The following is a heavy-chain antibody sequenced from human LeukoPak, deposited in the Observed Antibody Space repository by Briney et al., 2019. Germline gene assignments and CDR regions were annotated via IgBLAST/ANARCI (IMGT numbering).Heavy chain of an antibody. D-gene: IGHD4-11*01. CDR2: IKSKTDGGTT. CDR1: GFTFSSYA. V-gene: IGHV3-15*01. Sequence: RSGGSLRLSCAASGFTFSSYAMSWVRQAPGEGLEWVGRIKSKTDGGTTDYAAPVKGRFTISRDDSKSTVFLQMSSLKTEDTAVYYCTGRELQYDTHLVYWGQGTRVTVSS. CDR3: TGRELQYDTHLVY. J-gene: IGHJ4*02.